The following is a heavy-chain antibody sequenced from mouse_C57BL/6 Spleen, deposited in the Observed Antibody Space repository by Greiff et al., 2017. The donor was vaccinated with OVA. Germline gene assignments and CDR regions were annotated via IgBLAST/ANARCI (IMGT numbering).Heavy chain of an antibody. CDR3: ARSGTSSAMDY. CDR1: GFTFNSYW. V-gene: IGHV1-55*01. D-gene: IGHD3-1*01. Sequence: QVQLQQPGAELVKPGASVKMSCTASGFTFNSYWITWVKQRPGQGLEWIGDIYPGSGSTNYAEKFKSKATLTVDTSSSTAYLQLSSLTSEDSAVYYCARSGTSSAMDYWGQGTSVTVSS. CDR2: IYPGSGST. J-gene: IGHJ4*01.